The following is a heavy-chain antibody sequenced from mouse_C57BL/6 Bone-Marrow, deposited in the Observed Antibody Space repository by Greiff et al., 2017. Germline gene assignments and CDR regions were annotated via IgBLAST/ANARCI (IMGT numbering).Heavy chain of an antibody. Sequence: QVHVKQPGAELVKPGASVKVSCKASGYTFTGYWMHWVKQRPGQGLEWIGRLHPSDSDTNYNQKFKGKATLTVDQSSSTAYMQLSSLTSEDSAVYYCAIFGYYWYFDVWGTGTTVTVSS. J-gene: IGHJ1*03. V-gene: IGHV1-74*01. CDR1: GYTFTGYW. D-gene: IGHD2-2*01. CDR3: AIFGYYWYFDV. CDR2: LHPSDSDT.